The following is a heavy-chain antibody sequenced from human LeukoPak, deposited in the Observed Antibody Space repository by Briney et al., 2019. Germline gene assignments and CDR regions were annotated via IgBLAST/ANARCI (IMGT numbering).Heavy chain of an antibody. J-gene: IGHJ6*03. CDR3: AKDSSSYDWGYMDV. CDR2: IGGSDGRT. Sequence: QAGGSLRLSCAASGFTFSTYAMGWVRQAPGKGLEWVSLIGGSDGRTRYADSVKGRFTISRDNSENTLYLEMNSLRAEDTAVYYCAKDSSSYDWGYMDVWGKGTTVTISS. V-gene: IGHV3-23*01. CDR1: GFTFSTYA. D-gene: IGHD3-22*01.